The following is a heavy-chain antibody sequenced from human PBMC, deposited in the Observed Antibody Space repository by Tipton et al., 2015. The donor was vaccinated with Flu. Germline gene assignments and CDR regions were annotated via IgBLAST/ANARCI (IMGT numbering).Heavy chain of an antibody. Sequence: TLSLTCTVSGGSISSYYRSWIRQPPGKGLEWIGYIYYSGSTNYNPSLKSRVTISVDTSKNQFSLKLSSVTAADTAVYYCAREGAKSDYGDYGVDAFDIWGQGTMVTVSS. CDR3: AREGAKSDYGDYGVDAFDI. J-gene: IGHJ3*02. CDR2: IYYSGST. V-gene: IGHV4-59*01. CDR1: GGSISSYY. D-gene: IGHD4-17*01.